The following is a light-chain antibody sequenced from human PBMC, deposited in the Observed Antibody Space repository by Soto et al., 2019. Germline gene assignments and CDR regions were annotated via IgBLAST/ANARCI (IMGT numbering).Light chain of an antibody. J-gene: IGKJ2*01. V-gene: IGKV3-15*01. CDR2: GAS. Sequence: EIVMTQSPDTLSVSPGEGATLSCRVSQSIRSNLAWYQQRPGQAPRLLMYGASTRADGIPARFTGSGSGTEFTLTSIRVEPEDSTVYYCQQTLHSPMTCGQGTVLAIK. CDR1: QSIRSN. CDR3: QQTLHSPMT.